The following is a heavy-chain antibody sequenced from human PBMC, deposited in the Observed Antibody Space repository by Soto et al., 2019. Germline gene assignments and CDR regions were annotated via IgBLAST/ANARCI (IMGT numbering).Heavy chain of an antibody. V-gene: IGHV3-30*18. CDR3: ANPRIPYYDSSGYPGDDAFDI. CDR2: ISYDGSNK. J-gene: IGHJ3*02. Sequence: VGSLRLSCAASGFTFSSYGMHWVRQAPGKGLEWVAVISYDGSNKYYAGSVKGRFTISRDNSKNTLYLQMNSLRAEDTAVYYCANPRIPYYDSSGYPGDDAFDIWGQGTMVTVSS. CDR1: GFTFSSYG. D-gene: IGHD3-22*01.